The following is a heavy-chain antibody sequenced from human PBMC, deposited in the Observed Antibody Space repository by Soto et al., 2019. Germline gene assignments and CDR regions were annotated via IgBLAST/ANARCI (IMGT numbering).Heavy chain of an antibody. D-gene: IGHD2-2*01. V-gene: IGHV3-23*01. Sequence: EGQLLESGGALVQPGGSLRLSCAASGFTFSSYAMSWVRQAPGKGLEWVSFISALGVSTFYADSVKGRFTISRDNSRNTLFLQINSLRAEDTAVYYCAKDGTSCSSASCFVANWGQGTRVTVSS. CDR1: GFTFSSYA. J-gene: IGHJ4*02. CDR3: AKDGTSCSSASCFVAN. CDR2: ISALGVST.